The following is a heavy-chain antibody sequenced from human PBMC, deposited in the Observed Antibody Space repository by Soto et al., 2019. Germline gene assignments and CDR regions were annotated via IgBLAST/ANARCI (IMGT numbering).Heavy chain of an antibody. CDR3: ARAKGDYIYYGMDV. CDR2: IYYSGST. D-gene: IGHD4-17*01. Sequence: SETLSLTCTVSGGSVSSGSYYWSWIRQPPGKGLEWIGYIYYSGSTNYNPSLKSRVTISVDTSKNQFSLKLSSVTAADTAVYYCARAKGDYIYYGMDVWGQGTTVTVSS. J-gene: IGHJ6*02. CDR1: GGSVSSGSYY. V-gene: IGHV4-61*01.